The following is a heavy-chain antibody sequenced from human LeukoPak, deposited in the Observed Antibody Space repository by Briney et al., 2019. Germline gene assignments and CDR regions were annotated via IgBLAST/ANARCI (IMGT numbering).Heavy chain of an antibody. J-gene: IGHJ4*02. CDR2: ICYSGST. V-gene: IGHV4-39*01. D-gene: IGHD3-16*01. CDR3: ARREARGKFDY. Sequence: SETLSLTCTVSGGSIRSSGICWGWIRQPPGKELDWIGSICYSGSTYYSPSLKSRVSISVDTSTNQFSLKLSSVTAADTAVYYCARREARGKFDYWGQGTLVTASS. CDR1: GGSIRSSGIC.